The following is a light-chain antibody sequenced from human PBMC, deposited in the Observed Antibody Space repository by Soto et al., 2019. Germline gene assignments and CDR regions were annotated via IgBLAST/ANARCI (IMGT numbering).Light chain of an antibody. CDR2: DAS. Sequence: GKRGTLSGRASQRISNDLAWYQQKAGQAPRLLIYDASTRATRIPARFSGSGSGTEFTLTISSIQPDDFAAFFCQLYKGYSQTFSQGTKVDIK. CDR3: QLYKGYSQT. CDR1: QRISND. V-gene: IGKV3-15*01. J-gene: IGKJ1*01.